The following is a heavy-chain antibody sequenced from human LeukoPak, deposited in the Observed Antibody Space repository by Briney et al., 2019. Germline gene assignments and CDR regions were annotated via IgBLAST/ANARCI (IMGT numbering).Heavy chain of an antibody. CDR1: GFTFSSYG. J-gene: IGHJ4*02. V-gene: IGHV3-30*18. D-gene: IGHD4-17*01. CDR2: ISYDGSNK. CDR3: AKSTTVTQRGYFDY. Sequence: PGGSLRLSCAASGFTFSSYGMHWVRQAPAKGLEWVAIISYDGSNKYYADSVKGRFTISRDNSKYTLYLQMNSLRAEDTAVYYCAKSTTVTQRGYFDYWGQGTLVTVSS.